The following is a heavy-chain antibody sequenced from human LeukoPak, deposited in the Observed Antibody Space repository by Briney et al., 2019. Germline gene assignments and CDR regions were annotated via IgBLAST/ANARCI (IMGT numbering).Heavy chain of an antibody. D-gene: IGHD3-16*01. CDR1: GYTFISYG. V-gene: IGHV1-18*01. CDR2: ISAYSGNT. Sequence: GASVKVSCKASGYTFISYGISWVRQAPGQGLEWMGLISAYSGNTNFAQKLQGRVTMTTDTSTSTAYMELRSLRSDDTAVYFCARGADTGSYGSLVYFDYWGQGTLVTVSS. J-gene: IGHJ4*02. CDR3: ARGADTGSYGSLVYFDY.